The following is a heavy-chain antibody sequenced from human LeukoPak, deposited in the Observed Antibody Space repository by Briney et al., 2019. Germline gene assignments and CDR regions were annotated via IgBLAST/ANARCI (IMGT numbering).Heavy chain of an antibody. CDR2: IYPGDSGP. V-gene: IGHV5-51*01. CDR1: GYSFTSYC. D-gene: IGHD1-26*01. CDR3: GMSGDRVPLQDDVFDV. Sequence: PGESLKISCKVSGYSFTSYCIGWVRQLPGKGLEWVGIIYPGDSGPTYSPSFQGQVTISVDKSINTAYLQWSSLQASDTAMYYCGMSGDRVPLQDDVFDVWGQGTMVTVST. J-gene: IGHJ3*01.